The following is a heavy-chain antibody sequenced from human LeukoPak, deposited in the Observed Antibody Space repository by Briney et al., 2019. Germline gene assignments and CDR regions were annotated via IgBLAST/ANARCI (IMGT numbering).Heavy chain of an antibody. J-gene: IGHJ3*02. CDR3: ARHILGSAARDAFDI. CDR1: GYSFTSYW. V-gene: IGHV5-51*01. CDR2: IYPGDSDT. Sequence: GESLKISCKGSGYSFTSYWIGWVRQMPGKGLEWMGLIYPGDSDTRYSPSFQGRVTISADKSISTAYLQWSSLKASDTAMYYCARHILGSAARDAFDIWGQGTMLTVSS. D-gene: IGHD2-2*01.